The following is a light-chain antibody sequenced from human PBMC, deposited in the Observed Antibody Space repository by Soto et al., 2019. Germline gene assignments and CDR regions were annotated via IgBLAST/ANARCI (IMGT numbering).Light chain of an antibody. CDR2: EVT. Sequence: QSALTQPPSASGSPGQSVTTSCTGTSSDVGGYNYVSWYQQYPGRAPKLMIYEVTKRPSGVPDRFSGSKSGNTASLTVSGLQAEDEADYYCSSYAASNNFYFVFDGGTKLTVL. J-gene: IGLJ3*02. CDR1: SSDVGGYNY. V-gene: IGLV2-8*01. CDR3: SSYAASNNFYFV.